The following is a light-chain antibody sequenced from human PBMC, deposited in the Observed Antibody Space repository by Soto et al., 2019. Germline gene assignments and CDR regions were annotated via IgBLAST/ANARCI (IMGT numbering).Light chain of an antibody. V-gene: IGKV3-20*01. CDR1: QSVSSSY. CDR3: QQYGSSPRVT. J-gene: IGKJ4*01. CDR2: GAS. Sequence: EIVLTQSPGTLSLSTXXXATLSCRASQSVSSSYLAWYQQKPGQAPRLLIYGASSRATGIPDRFSGSGSGTDFTLTISRLEPEDFAVYYCQQYGSSPRVTFGGGTKVEIK.